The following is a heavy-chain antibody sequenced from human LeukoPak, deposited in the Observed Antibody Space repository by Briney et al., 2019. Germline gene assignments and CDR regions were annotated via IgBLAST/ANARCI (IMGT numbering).Heavy chain of an antibody. D-gene: IGHD2-2*02. J-gene: IGHJ2*01. V-gene: IGHV3-33*01. CDR1: GFSLTIHG. CDR2: IWNDGNKK. Sequence: GGSLRLSCAASGFSLTIHGMHWVRRAPGKGLEWVAVIWNDGNKKDFADSVKGRFTISRDTSKSTLYLQMNSLRAEDTAVYYCARDYNWYFDLWGRGTLVTVSS. CDR3: ARDYNWYFDL.